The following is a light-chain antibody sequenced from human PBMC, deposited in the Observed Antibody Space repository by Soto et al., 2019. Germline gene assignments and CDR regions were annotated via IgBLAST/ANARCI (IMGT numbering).Light chain of an antibody. J-gene: IGLJ1*01. CDR1: SSNVGGYNY. V-gene: IGLV2-11*01. CDR3: CSYAGSYTYV. Sequence: QSALTQPRSVSGSPGQSVTISCTGTSSNVGGYNYVSWYQQHPGKAPKVMIYDVSQRPSGVPDRFSGSKSGNTASLTISGLQAEDEADYYCCSYAGSYTYVFGPGTKVTV. CDR2: DVS.